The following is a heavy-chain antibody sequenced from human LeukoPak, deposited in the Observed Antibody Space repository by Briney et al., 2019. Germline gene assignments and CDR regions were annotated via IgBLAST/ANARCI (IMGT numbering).Heavy chain of an antibody. Sequence: SETLSLTCTASGGSISPYYWSWIRQPPGKGLEWLGQIYYSGNTDYNLCLKSRVAISVDTSKNQFSLKLSSVTAADTAVYYCARSTGSTMFIDYWGQGTLVTVSS. CDR3: ARSTGSTMFIDY. J-gene: IGHJ4*02. D-gene: IGHD3-10*02. V-gene: IGHV4-59*01. CDR1: GGSISPYY. CDR2: IYYSGNT.